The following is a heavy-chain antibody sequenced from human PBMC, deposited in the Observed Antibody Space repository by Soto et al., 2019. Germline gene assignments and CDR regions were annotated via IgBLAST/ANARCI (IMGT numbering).Heavy chain of an antibody. CDR1: GDTCTSYS. CDR3: ARVEENWSAP. Sequence: AAVKGSCNAAGDTCTSYSMHWVRQAPGQRLEWRGGINAGNGNTKYSQKFQGRVTITRDTSSSRAYVELSSRRSEATAVYYCARVEENWSAPWGRG. J-gene: IGHJ5*02. V-gene: IGHV1-3*01. D-gene: IGHD3-3*01. CDR2: INAGNGNT.